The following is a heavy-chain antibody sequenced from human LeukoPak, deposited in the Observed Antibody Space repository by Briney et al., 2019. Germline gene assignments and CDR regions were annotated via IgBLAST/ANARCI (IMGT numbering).Heavy chain of an antibody. Sequence: GGSLRLSCAASGFTFSSYWMSWVRQAPGKGLEWVANIKQDGSEKYYGDSVKGRFTISRDNAKNSLYLQMISLRVEDTAVYYCATQGTTLDYWGQGTLVIVSS. CDR2: IKQDGSEK. CDR1: GFTFSSYW. V-gene: IGHV3-7*03. J-gene: IGHJ4*02. CDR3: ATQGTTLDY. D-gene: IGHD1-14*01.